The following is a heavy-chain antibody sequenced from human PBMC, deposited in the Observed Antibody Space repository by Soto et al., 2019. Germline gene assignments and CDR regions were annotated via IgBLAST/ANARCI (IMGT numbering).Heavy chain of an antibody. CDR2: ISSRSSDI. CDR1: GFTFSRYN. J-gene: IGHJ4*02. Sequence: EVQLVESGGALVKPGGSLRLSCAASGFTFSRYNMNWVRQAPEKGLEWVSSISSRSSDIYYADSVKGRFTISRDNAKNSLSLQMNNLRAEATAVYYCATGYYDSSGYYFDYWGQGTLVTVSS. CDR3: ATGYYDSSGYYFDY. D-gene: IGHD3-22*01. V-gene: IGHV3-21*01.